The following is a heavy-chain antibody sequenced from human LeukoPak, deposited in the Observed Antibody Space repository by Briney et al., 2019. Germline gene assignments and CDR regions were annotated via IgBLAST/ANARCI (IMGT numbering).Heavy chain of an antibody. J-gene: IGHJ4*02. D-gene: IGHD3-22*01. CDR1: GFTFSSYG. CDR2: IRYDGTNK. CDR3: VLRVDDSSGYWSLRFDY. Sequence: PGGSLRLSCAASGFTFSSYGMHWVRQAPGKGLEWVAFIRYDGTNKYYADSVKGRFTISRDNSKNTLYLQMNSLRAEDTAVYYCVLRVDDSSGYWSLRFDYWGQGTLVTVSS. V-gene: IGHV3-30*02.